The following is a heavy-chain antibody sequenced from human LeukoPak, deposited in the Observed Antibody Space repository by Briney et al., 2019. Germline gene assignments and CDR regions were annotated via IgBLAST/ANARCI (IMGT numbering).Heavy chain of an antibody. CDR3: VKEACGGDCYSGSDDY. CDR1: GFTFSSYA. CDR2: ISSNGGST. Sequence: PGGSLRLSCSASGFTFSSYAMHWVRQAPGKGLEYVSAISSNGGSTYYADSVKGRFTISRDNSKNTLYLQMGSLRAEDTAVYYCVKEACGGDCYSGSDDYWGQGTLVTVSS. J-gene: IGHJ4*02. V-gene: IGHV3-64D*06. D-gene: IGHD2-21*02.